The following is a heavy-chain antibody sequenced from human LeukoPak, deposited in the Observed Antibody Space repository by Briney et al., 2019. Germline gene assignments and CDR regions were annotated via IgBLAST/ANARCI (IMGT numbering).Heavy chain of an antibody. J-gene: IGHJ4*02. D-gene: IGHD6-19*01. Sequence: ASVKLSCNASGYTFTGYYMHWGRHAPGQGLERMGWINTNSGGTNYAQKFQGRVTMTRDTSISTAYMELSRLRSDDTAVYYCASLPGIAVAGDEYYFDYWGQGTLVTVSS. CDR1: GYTFTGYY. CDR3: ASLPGIAVAGDEYYFDY. V-gene: IGHV1-2*02. CDR2: INTNSGGT.